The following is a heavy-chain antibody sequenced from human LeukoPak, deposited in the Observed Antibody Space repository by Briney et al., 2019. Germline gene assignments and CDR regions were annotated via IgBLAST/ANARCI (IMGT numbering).Heavy chain of an antibody. CDR2: INSDGSEG. J-gene: IGHJ1*01. Sequence: GGSLRLSCAVSGFTFSGFWMSWSRQAPGKGLEWVASINSDGSEGYYADSVKGRFTISRDNAKNSLYLQMNSLKAGDTALYYCVRDGNDGLNDWEYWGQGALVTVSS. CDR1: GFTFSGFW. D-gene: IGHD1-1*01. CDR3: VRDGNDGLNDWEY. V-gene: IGHV3-7*03.